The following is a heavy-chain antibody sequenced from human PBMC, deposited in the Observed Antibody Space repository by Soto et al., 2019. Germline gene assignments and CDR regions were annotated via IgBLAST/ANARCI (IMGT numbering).Heavy chain of an antibody. CDR2: IYSSGST. CDR1: GGSTSSYY. V-gene: IGHV4-59*01. D-gene: IGHD4-17*01. CDR3: ATGEDYGFDY. J-gene: IGHJ4*02. Sequence: PSETLSLTCPVSGGSTSSYYWSWIRQPPGKGLEWIGYIYSSGSTNYNPSLTSRVTISVXXXXXXFXLXLXXXPAADTAVYYCATGEDYGFDYWGQGTLVTVSS.